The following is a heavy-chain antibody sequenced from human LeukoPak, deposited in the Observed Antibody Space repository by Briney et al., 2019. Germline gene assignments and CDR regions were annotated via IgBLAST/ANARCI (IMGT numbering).Heavy chain of an antibody. CDR2: IYYSGST. CDR3: AIPPSGSYYSGFDY. Sequence: PSETLSLTCTVSGGSISSSSYYWGWIRQPPGKGLEWIGSIYYSGSTCYNPSLKSRVTISVDTSKNQFSLKLSSVTAADTAVYYCAIPPSGSYYSGFDYWGQGTLVTVSS. D-gene: IGHD3-10*01. V-gene: IGHV4-39*01. J-gene: IGHJ4*02. CDR1: GGSISSSSYY.